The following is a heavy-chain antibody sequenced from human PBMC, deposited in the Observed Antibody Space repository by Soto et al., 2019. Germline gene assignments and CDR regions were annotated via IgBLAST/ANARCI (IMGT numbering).Heavy chain of an antibody. CDR2: IFSSGST. J-gene: IGHJ4*02. CDR3: AREGSYSAYNFAHGIQLWSFDF. CDR1: GGSINTFY. Sequence: QVRLQESGPGLLKPSETLSLTCTVSGGSINTFYWSWVRQPAGKGLEMIGRIFSSGSTSFNPSLESRVAMSVDTSKNHCSINLSSVTAADMAVYYCAREGSYSAYNFAHGIQLWSFDFWGQGALVTVSS. V-gene: IGHV4-4*07. D-gene: IGHD5-12*01.